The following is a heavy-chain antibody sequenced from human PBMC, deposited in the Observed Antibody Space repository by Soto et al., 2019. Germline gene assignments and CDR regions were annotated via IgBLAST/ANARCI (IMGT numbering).Heavy chain of an antibody. J-gene: IGHJ5*02. CDR1: GYTFTSYG. Sequence: ASVKVSCKASGYTFTSYGISWVRQAPGQGLEWMGWISAYNGNTNYAQKLQGRVTMTTDTSTNTAYMELRSLRSDDTAVYYCARDADILTGYQYSNWFGPWGQATLVTVSS. V-gene: IGHV1-18*01. CDR2: ISAYNGNT. D-gene: IGHD3-9*01. CDR3: ARDADILTGYQYSNWFGP.